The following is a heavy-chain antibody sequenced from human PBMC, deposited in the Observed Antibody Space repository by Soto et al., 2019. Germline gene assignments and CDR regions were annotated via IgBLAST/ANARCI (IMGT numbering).Heavy chain of an antibody. Sequence: GESLKISCAASGFTFSSYAMSWVRQAPGKGLEWVSAISGSGGSTYYADSVKGRFTISRDNSKNTLYLQMNSLRAEDTAVYYCAKDQELYGSGSYDYWGQGTLVTVSS. V-gene: IGHV3-23*01. CDR2: ISGSGGST. J-gene: IGHJ4*02. CDR1: GFTFSSYA. D-gene: IGHD3-10*01. CDR3: AKDQELYGSGSYDY.